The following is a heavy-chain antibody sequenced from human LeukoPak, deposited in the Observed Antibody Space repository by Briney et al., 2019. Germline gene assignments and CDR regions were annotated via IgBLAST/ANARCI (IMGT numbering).Heavy chain of an antibody. J-gene: IGHJ4*02. CDR1: GGTFSSYA. Sequence: SVKVSCKASGGTFSSYAISWVRQAPGQGLEWMGGIIPIFGTANYAQKFQGRVTITADESTSTAYMELISLRSEDTAVYYCARVGYYYDSSGSDYWGQGTLVTVSS. D-gene: IGHD3-22*01. CDR3: ARVGYYYDSSGSDY. V-gene: IGHV1-69*13. CDR2: IIPIFGTA.